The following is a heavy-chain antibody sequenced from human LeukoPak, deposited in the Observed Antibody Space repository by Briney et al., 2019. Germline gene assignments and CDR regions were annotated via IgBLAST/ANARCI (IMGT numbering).Heavy chain of an antibody. CDR2: IYTSGST. CDR1: GGSFSGYY. D-gene: IGHD2-21*01. J-gene: IGHJ4*02. CDR3: AREGACGGDCYAVDY. Sequence: PSETLSLTCAVYGGSFSGYYWSWIRQPAGKGLEWIGRIYTSGSTNYNPSLKSRVAMSVDTSKNQFSLKLSSVTAADTAVYYCAREGACGGDCYAVDYWGQGTLVTVSS. V-gene: IGHV4-4*07.